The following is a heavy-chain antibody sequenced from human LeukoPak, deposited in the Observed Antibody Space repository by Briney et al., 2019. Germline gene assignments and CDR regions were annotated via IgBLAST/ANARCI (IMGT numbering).Heavy chain of an antibody. J-gene: IGHJ4*02. CDR1: GYTFTRYY. D-gene: IGHD6-13*01. CDR2: INPSGGST. V-gene: IGHV1-46*01. CDR3: ARGTMAAAVEYFDY. Sequence: ASVKVSCKASGYTFTRYYIHWVRQAPGQGLEWMGIINPSGGSTSYAQKFQGRVTMTRDKSTRKVYMEVSSLRFDDTAVYYCARGTMAAAVEYFDYWGQGTLVTVSS.